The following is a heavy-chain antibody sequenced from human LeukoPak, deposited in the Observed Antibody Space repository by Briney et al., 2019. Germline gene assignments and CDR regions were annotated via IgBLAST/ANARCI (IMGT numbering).Heavy chain of an antibody. CDR3: ARDPVGQDFWSGPPYYMDV. D-gene: IGHD3-3*01. J-gene: IGHJ6*03. V-gene: IGHV3-74*01. Sequence: GGSLRLSCAASGFTFSSYWMHWVRQAPGKGLVWVSRINSDGSSTSYADSVKGRFTISRDNAKNSLYLQMNSLRTEDTAVYFCARDPVGQDFWSGPPYYMDVWGKGTTVTVSS. CDR1: GFTFSSYW. CDR2: INSDGSST.